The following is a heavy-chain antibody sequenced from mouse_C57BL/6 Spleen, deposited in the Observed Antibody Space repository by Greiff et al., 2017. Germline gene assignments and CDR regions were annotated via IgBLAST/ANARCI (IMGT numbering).Heavy chain of an antibody. CDR3: ARYYYGSEGYFDV. J-gene: IGHJ1*03. V-gene: IGHV3-8*01. CDR1: GYSITSDY. D-gene: IGHD1-1*01. CDR2: ISYSGST. Sequence: EVQLMESGPGLAKPSQTLSLTCSVTGYSITSDYWNWIRKFPGNKLEYMGYISYSGSTYYTPSLKSRISITRDTSKNQYYLQLNSVTTDDTATYYCARYYYGSEGYFDVWGTGTTVTVSS.